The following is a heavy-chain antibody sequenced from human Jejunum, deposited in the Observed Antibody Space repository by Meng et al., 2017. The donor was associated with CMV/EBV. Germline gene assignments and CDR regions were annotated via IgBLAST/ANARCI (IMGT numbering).Heavy chain of an antibody. CDR2: IYYSGST. D-gene: IGHD6-13*01. Sequence: QVQLQESGPGLVKPSETLSLTCTVSGGSISSYYWSWIRQPPGKGLEWIGYIYYSGSTNYNPSLKSRVTISVDTSKNQFSLKLSSVTAADTAVYYCARRAPGAAAGTFDYWGQGILVTVSS. CDR3: ARRAPGAAAGTFDY. J-gene: IGHJ4*02. CDR1: GGSISSYY. V-gene: IGHV4-59*08.